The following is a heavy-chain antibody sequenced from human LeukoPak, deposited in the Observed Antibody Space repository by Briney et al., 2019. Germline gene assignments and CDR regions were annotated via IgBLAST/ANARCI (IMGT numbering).Heavy chain of an antibody. Sequence: ASVKVSCKASGYTFTGYYMHWVRQAPGQGLEWMGRINPNSGGTNYAQKFQGRVTMTRDTSISTAYMELSRLRSDDTAVYDCARSGFDSYEMSGYWGQGTLVTVSS. V-gene: IGHV1-2*06. D-gene: IGHD5-18*01. J-gene: IGHJ4*02. CDR2: INPNSGGT. CDR1: GYTFTGYY. CDR3: ARSGFDSYEMSGY.